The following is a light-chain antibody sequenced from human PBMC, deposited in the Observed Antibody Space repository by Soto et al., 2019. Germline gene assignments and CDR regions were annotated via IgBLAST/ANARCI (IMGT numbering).Light chain of an antibody. CDR1: QSVSSN. V-gene: IGKV3-15*01. CDR3: QQYNNWPPVFT. J-gene: IGKJ3*01. CDR2: GAS. Sequence: EIVMTQSPATLSVSPGERATLSCRASQSVSSNLAWYQQKPGQAPRLLIYGASTRATGIPARFSGSGSGTEFTLTISSLQSDDVAVYYCQQYNNWPPVFTFGPGTKVDIK.